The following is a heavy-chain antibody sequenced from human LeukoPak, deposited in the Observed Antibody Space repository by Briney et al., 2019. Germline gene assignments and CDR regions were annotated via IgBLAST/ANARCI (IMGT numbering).Heavy chain of an antibody. CDR2: ISAYNGNT. J-gene: IGHJ6*02. D-gene: IGHD3-3*01. Sequence: GASVKVSCKASGYTFTSYGISWVRQAPGQGLEWMGWISAYNGNTNYAQKLQGRVTMTTDTSTSTAYMELRSLRSDDTAVYYCARYRWAYDFWSGYYFPNHYYYGMDVWGQGTTVTVSS. V-gene: IGHV1-18*01. CDR3: ARYRWAYDFWSGYYFPNHYYYGMDV. CDR1: GYTFTSYG.